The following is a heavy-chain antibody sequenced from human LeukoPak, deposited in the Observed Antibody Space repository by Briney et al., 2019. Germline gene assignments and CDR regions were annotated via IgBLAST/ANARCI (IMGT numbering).Heavy chain of an antibody. CDR3: VKDFYGSGLYYYGMDV. Sequence: GGSLRLSCAASGFTVSSNYMSWVRQAPGKGLEWVSVIYSGGSTYYADSVKGRFTISRDNSKNTLDLQMRSLRTEDTAVYYCVKDFYGSGLYYYGMDVWGQGTTVTVSS. D-gene: IGHD3-10*01. CDR1: GFTVSSNY. V-gene: IGHV3-53*05. CDR2: IYSGGST. J-gene: IGHJ6*02.